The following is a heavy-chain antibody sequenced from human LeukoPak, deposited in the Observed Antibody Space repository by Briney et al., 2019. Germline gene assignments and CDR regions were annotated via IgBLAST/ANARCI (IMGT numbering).Heavy chain of an antibody. J-gene: IGHJ4*02. D-gene: IGHD2-21*02. CDR3: ARYANCGGDCYVFDY. CDR2: IYYSGST. CDR1: GGSISSGGYY. Sequence: SETPSLTCTVSGGSISSGGYYWSWIRQHPGKGLEWIGYIYYSGSTYYNPSLKSRVTISVDTSKNQFSLKLTSVTAADTAVYYCARYANCGGDCYVFDYWGQGTLVTVSS. V-gene: IGHV4-31*03.